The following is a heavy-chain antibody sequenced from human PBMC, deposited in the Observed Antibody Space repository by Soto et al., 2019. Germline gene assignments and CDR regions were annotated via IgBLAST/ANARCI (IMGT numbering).Heavy chain of an antibody. CDR1: GGSISSGGYY. Sequence: QVQLQESGPGLVKPSQTLSLTCTVSGGSISSGGYYWSWIRQHPGKGLEWIGYIYYSGSTYYNPALKSRVTISVDTSKNQLSLKLSSVTAAATAVYYCARDRVSSSYFYYWGQGTLVPVSS. CDR2: IYYSGST. J-gene: IGHJ4*02. CDR3: ARDRVSSSYFYY. V-gene: IGHV4-31*03. D-gene: IGHD6-6*01.